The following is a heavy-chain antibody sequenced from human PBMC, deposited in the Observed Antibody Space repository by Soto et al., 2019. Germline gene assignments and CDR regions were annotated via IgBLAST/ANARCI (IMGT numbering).Heavy chain of an antibody. J-gene: IGHJ6*03. CDR3: ARRVRVVAATWADYYYYMDV. Sequence: PVESLKISCKGSGYSFTSYWIGWVRQMPGKGLEWMGIIYPGDSDTRYSPSFQGQVTISADKSISTAYLQWSSLKASDTAMYYCARRVRVVAATWADYYYYMDVWGKGTTVTVSS. D-gene: IGHD2-15*01. CDR2: IYPGDSDT. V-gene: IGHV5-51*01. CDR1: GYSFTSYW.